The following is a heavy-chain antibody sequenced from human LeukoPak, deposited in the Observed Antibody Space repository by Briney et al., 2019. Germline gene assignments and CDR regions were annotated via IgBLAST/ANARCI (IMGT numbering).Heavy chain of an antibody. J-gene: IGHJ4*02. CDR1: GFTFSSYS. Sequence: PGGSLRLSCAASGFTFSSYSMNWVRQAPGQGLEWVSSISSSSSYIYYADSVKGRFTISRDNAKNSLYLQMNSLRAEDTAVYYCARALYDSSGFDYWGQGTLVTVSS. CDR3: ARALYDSSGFDY. D-gene: IGHD3-22*01. V-gene: IGHV3-21*01. CDR2: ISSSSSYI.